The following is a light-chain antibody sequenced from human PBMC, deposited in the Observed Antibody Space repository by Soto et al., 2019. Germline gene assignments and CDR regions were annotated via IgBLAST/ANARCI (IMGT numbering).Light chain of an antibody. Sequence: DIQMTQSPSSLSAFVGDTVTITCRASQDISNFLAWYQQKPGKVPKLLIYAASTLPSGVPSRFSGSGSGTDFTLTISSLQPEDVATYYCQKCKSAPFTFGGGTKVEMK. J-gene: IGKJ4*01. CDR3: QKCKSAPFT. CDR1: QDISNF. V-gene: IGKV1-27*01. CDR2: AAS.